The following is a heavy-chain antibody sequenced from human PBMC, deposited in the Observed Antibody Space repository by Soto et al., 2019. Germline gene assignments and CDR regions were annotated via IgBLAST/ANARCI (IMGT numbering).Heavy chain of an antibody. Sequence: GASVKVSYKVSGYLFISYGISWVRQAPGQGLEWMGRISAYNGNTNYAQNLQGRVTMTTDTSTSTAYMELRSLRSDDTAVYYCARDLDGSGSYYTDYWGPGTLVTVSS. CDR3: ARDLDGSGSYYTDY. D-gene: IGHD3-10*01. CDR1: GYLFISYG. J-gene: IGHJ4*02. CDR2: ISAYNGNT. V-gene: IGHV1-18*01.